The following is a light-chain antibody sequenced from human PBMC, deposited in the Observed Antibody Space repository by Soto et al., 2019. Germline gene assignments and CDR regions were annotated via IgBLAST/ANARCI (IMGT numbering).Light chain of an antibody. CDR3: QQLDNFPRT. J-gene: IGKJ1*01. CDR2: TAS. V-gene: IGKV1-9*01. Sequence: DIQFTQSPSFLSASVGDRVTITCRASQGISSYLAWYQQKAGKAPKLLIYTASTLQSGVPSRFSVSGSGTEFTLTISSLQPEDFATYYCQQLDNFPRTFGQGTKVEIK. CDR1: QGISSY.